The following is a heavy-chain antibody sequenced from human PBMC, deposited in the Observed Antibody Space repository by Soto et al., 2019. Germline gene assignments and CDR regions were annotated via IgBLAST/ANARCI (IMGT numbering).Heavy chain of an antibody. CDR3: ARDPGCSGGSCYGMDV. CDR2: IWYDGSNK. V-gene: IGHV3-33*01. J-gene: IGHJ6*02. D-gene: IGHD2-15*01. CDR1: GFTFSSYG. Sequence: GGSLRLSCAASGFTFSSYGMHWVRQAPGKGLEWVAVIWYDGSNKYYADSVKGRFTISRDNSKNTLYLQMNSLRAEDTAVYYCARDPGCSGGSCYGMDVGGQGTTVTVSS.